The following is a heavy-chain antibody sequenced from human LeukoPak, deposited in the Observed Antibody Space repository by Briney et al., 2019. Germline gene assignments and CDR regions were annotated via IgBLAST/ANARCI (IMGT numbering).Heavy chain of an antibody. CDR3: ARWRDGDYVWGSYRRPGVFDY. D-gene: IGHD3-16*02. CDR2: ISGSGGST. V-gene: IGHV3-23*01. CDR1: GFTFNNYV. Sequence: PGGSLRLSCAASGFTFNNYVMNWVRQAPGKGLEWVSAISGSGGSTYYADSVKGRFTISRDNSKNTLYLQMNSLRAEDTAVYYCARWRDGDYVWGSYRRPGVFDYWGQGTLVTVSS. J-gene: IGHJ4*02.